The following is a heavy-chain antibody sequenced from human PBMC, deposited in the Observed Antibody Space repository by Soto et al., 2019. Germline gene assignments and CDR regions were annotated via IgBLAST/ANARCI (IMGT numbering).Heavy chain of an antibody. J-gene: IGHJ6*02. V-gene: IGHV1-18*01. D-gene: IGHD6-13*01. CDR1: GYTFTSYG. Sequence: ASVKVSCKASGYTFTSYGISWVRQAPGQGLEWMGWISAYNGNTNYAQKLQGRVTMTTDTSTSTAYMELRSLRSDDTAVYYCARDTPNPNGYSSSWSYYYYYGMDVWGQGTTVTVSS. CDR2: ISAYNGNT. CDR3: ARDTPNPNGYSSSWSYYYYYGMDV.